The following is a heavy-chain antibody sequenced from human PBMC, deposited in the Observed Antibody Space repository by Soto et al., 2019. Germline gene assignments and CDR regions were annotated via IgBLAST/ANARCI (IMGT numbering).Heavy chain of an antibody. D-gene: IGHD3-10*01. CDR3: ARASASSKLRGVVIN. Sequence: QVQLQESGPGLVKPSGTLSLTCALSGASIITDNWWSWFRQPPGKEMGWIGEIYHSRNTNFNQSAKSRVTISVHTSKNHFSLTVSSVTAAATAIYYCARASASSKLRGVVINLGQGTLVTVSS. V-gene: IGHV4-4*02. J-gene: IGHJ4*02. CDR1: GASIITDNW. CDR2: IYHSRNT.